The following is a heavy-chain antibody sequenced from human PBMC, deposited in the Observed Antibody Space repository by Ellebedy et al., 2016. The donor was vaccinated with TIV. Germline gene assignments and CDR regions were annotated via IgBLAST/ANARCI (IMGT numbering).Heavy chain of an antibody. V-gene: IGHV5-10-1*01. CDR1: GYSFTSYW. Sequence: KVSCXGSGYSFTSYWITWVRQMPGKGLEWMGTIDPSDSYTNYSPSFQGHVTISADKSISTAYLQWNTLKASDTAIYSCARVAMIRGAPKGPVDNWGQGTLVTVSS. CDR3: ARVAMIRGAPKGPVDN. J-gene: IGHJ4*02. D-gene: IGHD3-10*01. CDR2: IDPSDSYT.